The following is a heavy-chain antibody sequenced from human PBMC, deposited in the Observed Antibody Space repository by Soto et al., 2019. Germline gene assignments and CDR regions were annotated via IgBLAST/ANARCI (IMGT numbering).Heavy chain of an antibody. D-gene: IGHD3-22*01. Sequence: GGSLRLSCAASGFTFSSHAMSWVRQAPGKGLEWVSAISGSGGSTYYADSVKGRFTISRDNSKNTLYLQMNSLRAEDTAVYYCAKHRDYYDSSGYYLGGYYYGMDVWGQGTTVTVSS. V-gene: IGHV3-23*01. CDR3: AKHRDYYDSSGYYLGGYYYGMDV. CDR2: ISGSGGST. J-gene: IGHJ6*02. CDR1: GFTFSSHA.